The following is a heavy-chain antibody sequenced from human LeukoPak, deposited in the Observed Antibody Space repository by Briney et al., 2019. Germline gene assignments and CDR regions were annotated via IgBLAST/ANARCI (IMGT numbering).Heavy chain of an antibody. J-gene: IGHJ6*02. D-gene: IGHD1-7*01. Sequence: GASVKVSCKASGYTFTSYDINWVRQATGQGLEWMGWMNPNSGNTGYAQKFQGRVTMTRNTSISTAYMELSSLRSEDTAVYYCARVGQRLELTFYYYYYGMDVWGQGTTVTVSS. CDR2: MNPNSGNT. CDR3: ARVGQRLELTFYYYYYGMDV. V-gene: IGHV1-8*01. CDR1: GYTFTSYD.